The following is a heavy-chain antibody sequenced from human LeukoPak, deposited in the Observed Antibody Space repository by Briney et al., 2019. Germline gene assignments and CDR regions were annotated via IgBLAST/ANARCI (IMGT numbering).Heavy chain of an antibody. D-gene: IGHD4-17*01. Sequence: GGSLRLSCAASGFTFSSYSMNWVRQAPGKGLEWVSSISSSSSYIYYADSVKGRFTISRDNAKNSLYLQMNSLRAEDTAVYYCAKVTTVTSDTDYWGQGTLVTVSP. CDR1: GFTFSSYS. J-gene: IGHJ4*02. V-gene: IGHV3-21*01. CDR3: AKVTTVTSDTDY. CDR2: ISSSSSYI.